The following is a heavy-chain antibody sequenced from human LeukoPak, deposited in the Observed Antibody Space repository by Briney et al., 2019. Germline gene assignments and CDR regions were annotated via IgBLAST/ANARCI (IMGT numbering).Heavy chain of an antibody. J-gene: IGHJ4*02. CDR3: ARDRSISWYFI. Sequence: GGSLRLSCAASGFTFTDYYMSWIRQAPGKGLEWVSYITSSGTTIYYADSVKGRFTISRDNAKNSLYLQMNSLRAEDTAVYYCARDRSISWYFIWGQGTLVTVSS. CDR1: GFTFTDYY. CDR2: ITSSGTTI. V-gene: IGHV3-11*01. D-gene: IGHD3-3*02.